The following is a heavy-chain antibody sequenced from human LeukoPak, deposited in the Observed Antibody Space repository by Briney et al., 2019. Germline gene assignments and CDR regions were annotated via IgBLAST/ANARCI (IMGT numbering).Heavy chain of an antibody. CDR2: IWYDGTNK. J-gene: IGHJ4*02. D-gene: IGHD1-14*01. V-gene: IGHV3-33*01. CDR1: GFTFSSYH. Sequence: GGSPRLSRAVSGFTFSSYHMHWGRQAPGKGLVWVAVIWYDGTNKYYADSVKGRFTISRDTSKNTLFLQMDSLRAEDTAVYYCARGHPGKFDYWGQGTLVTVSS. CDR3: ARGHPGKFDY.